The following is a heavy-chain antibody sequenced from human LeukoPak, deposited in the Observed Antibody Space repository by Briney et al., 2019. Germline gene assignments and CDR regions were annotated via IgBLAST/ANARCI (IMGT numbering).Heavy chain of an antibody. Sequence: GASVKVSCNASGGTFSSYTISWVRQAPGQGLEWMGRIIPILGIANYAQKFQGRVTITADKSTSTAYMELSSLRSEDTAVYNCARDPPGYCSSTSCYVVDDPWGQGTLVTVSS. J-gene: IGHJ5*02. CDR3: ARDPPGYCSSTSCYVVDDP. CDR2: IIPILGIA. D-gene: IGHD2-2*01. V-gene: IGHV1-69*04. CDR1: GGTFSSYT.